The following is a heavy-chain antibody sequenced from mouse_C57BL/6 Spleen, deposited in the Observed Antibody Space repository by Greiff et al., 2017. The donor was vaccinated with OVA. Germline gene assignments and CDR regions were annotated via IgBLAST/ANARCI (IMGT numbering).Heavy chain of an antibody. CDR1: GYTFTSYW. D-gene: IGHD1-1*01. Sequence: QVQLKQSGAELAKPGASVKLSCKASGYTFTSYWMHWVKQRPGQGLEWIGYINPSSGYSKYNQKFKDKATLTADKSSSTAYMQLSSLTYEDSAVYYCARPPITTGGDYWGQGTSVTVSS. V-gene: IGHV1-7*01. J-gene: IGHJ4*01. CDR2: INPSSGYS. CDR3: ARPPITTGGDY.